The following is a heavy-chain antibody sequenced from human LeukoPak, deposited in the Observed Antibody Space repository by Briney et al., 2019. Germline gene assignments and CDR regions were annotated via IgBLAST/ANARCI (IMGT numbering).Heavy chain of an antibody. Sequence: PSETLSLTCTVSGGSISGSSYYWGWIRQPPGKGLEWIGSIYYSGSTYYNPSLKSRVTISVDTSKNQFSLKLSSVTAADTAVYYCARVTIFGVVIDYWGQGTLVTVSS. CDR1: GGSISGSSYY. CDR2: IYYSGST. J-gene: IGHJ4*02. CDR3: ARVTIFGVVIDY. V-gene: IGHV4-39*07. D-gene: IGHD3-3*01.